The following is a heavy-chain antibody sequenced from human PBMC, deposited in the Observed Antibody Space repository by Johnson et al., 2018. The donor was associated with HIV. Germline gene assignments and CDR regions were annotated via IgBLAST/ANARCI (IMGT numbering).Heavy chain of an antibody. CDR3: ARQHYYGSGSYPGAFDI. Sequence: EQLVESGGGVVRPGGSLRLSCAASGFTFDDYGMSWVRQAPGKGLAWVSGINWNGGSTGYADSVKGRFTISRDNAKNSLYLQMNSLRAEDTALYYCARQHYYGSGSYPGAFDIWGQGTMVTVSS. CDR2: INWNGGST. J-gene: IGHJ3*02. V-gene: IGHV3-20*04. D-gene: IGHD3-10*01. CDR1: GFTFDDYG.